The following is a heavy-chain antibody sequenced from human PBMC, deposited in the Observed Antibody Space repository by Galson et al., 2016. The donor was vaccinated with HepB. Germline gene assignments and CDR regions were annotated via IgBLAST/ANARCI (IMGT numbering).Heavy chain of an antibody. D-gene: IGHD1-26*01. J-gene: IGHJ6*04. Sequence: SLRLSCAASGFTFSDSAMHGVRQASGKGLEWVGRIRSKANTYATAYAESVKGRFSISRDDSKNTAYLQMNSLTADDTAIYYCVQGSTAPAVWGKGTTVTVSS. CDR2: IRSKANTYAT. V-gene: IGHV3-73*01. CDR1: GFTFSDSA. CDR3: VQGSTAPAV.